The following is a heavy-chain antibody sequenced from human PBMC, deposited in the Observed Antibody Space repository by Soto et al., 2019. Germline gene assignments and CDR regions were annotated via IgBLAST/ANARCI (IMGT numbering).Heavy chain of an antibody. Sequence: SLKVSCKASGGTFSSYTISWVRQAPGQGLEWMGRIIPILGIANYAQKFQGRVTITADKSTSTAYMELSSLRSEDTAVYYCASTQRYYVSGTRYYYYGMDVWGQGTTVTVSS. CDR3: ASTQRYYVSGTRYYYYGMDV. V-gene: IGHV1-69*02. CDR2: IIPILGIA. D-gene: IGHD3-10*01. J-gene: IGHJ6*02. CDR1: GGTFSSYT.